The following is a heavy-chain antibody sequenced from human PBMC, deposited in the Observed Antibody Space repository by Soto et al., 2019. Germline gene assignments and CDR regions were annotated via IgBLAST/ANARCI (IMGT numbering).Heavy chain of an antibody. CDR2: IWYDGSNK. V-gene: IGHV3-33*01. D-gene: IGHD2-2*01. Sequence: QVQLVESGGGVVQPGRSLRLSCAASGFTFSSYGMHWVRQAPGKGLEWVAVIWYDGSNKYYADSVKGRFTISRDNSKNTLYLQMNSLRAEDTAVYYCARDYCSSTSCYDFDYWCQGTLVTVSS. CDR1: GFTFSSYG. CDR3: ARDYCSSTSCYDFDY. J-gene: IGHJ4*02.